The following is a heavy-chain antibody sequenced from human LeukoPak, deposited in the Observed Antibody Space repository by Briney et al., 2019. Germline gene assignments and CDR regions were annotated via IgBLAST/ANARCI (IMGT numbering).Heavy chain of an antibody. J-gene: IGHJ4*02. V-gene: IGHV4-38-2*02. D-gene: IGHD6-13*01. CDR1: GYSITNAYY. CDR2: IYHSGST. CDR3: ARVATAGTYYFDY. Sequence: SETLSLTCTVSGYSITNAYYWGWIRPPRGKGLEWIGSIYHSGSTYYNPSLKSRVTISVDTSKNQFSLKLSSVTASDTAVYYCARVATAGTYYFDYWGQGTLVTVSS.